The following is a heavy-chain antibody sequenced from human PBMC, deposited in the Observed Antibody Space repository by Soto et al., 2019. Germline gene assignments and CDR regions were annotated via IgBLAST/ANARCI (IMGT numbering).Heavy chain of an antibody. CDR3: ARAELDTAMVTGYYYYGIDV. CDR1: GYSFTSYW. J-gene: IGHJ6*02. Sequence: PGESLKISCKGSGYSFTSYWISWVRQMPGKGLEWMGRIDPSDSYTNYSPSFQGHVTISADKSISTAYLQWSSLKASDTAMYYCARAELDTAMVTGYYYYGIDVWGQGTTVTVSS. CDR2: IDPSDSYT. V-gene: IGHV5-10-1*01. D-gene: IGHD5-18*01.